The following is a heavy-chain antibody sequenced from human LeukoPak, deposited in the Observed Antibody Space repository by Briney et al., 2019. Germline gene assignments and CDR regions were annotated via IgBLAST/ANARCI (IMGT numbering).Heavy chain of an antibody. D-gene: IGHD4/OR15-4a*01. CDR3: VRGPYGASISKWFDP. CDR2: IYYSGDT. V-gene: IGHV4-59*01. J-gene: IGHJ5*02. CDR1: RGSISGYS. Sequence: SETLSLTCTVSRGSISGYSWSWIRQSPGGGLEWIGYIYYSGDTAYNPSLRSRVTLSVDTSKSQFSLQLRSVTTADTAVYYCVRGPYGASISKWFDPWGQGTQVIVSP.